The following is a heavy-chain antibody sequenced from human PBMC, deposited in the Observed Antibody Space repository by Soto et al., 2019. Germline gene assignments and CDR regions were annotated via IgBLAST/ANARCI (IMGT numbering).Heavy chain of an antibody. J-gene: IGHJ6*03. D-gene: IGHD1-26*01. V-gene: IGHV3-20*04. CDR2: INWDGGST. CDR3: VRVGASGYQYHMDV. Sequence: GGSLRLSCAASGFSFDDNGMSWVRQVPGKGLEWVSGINWDGGSTAYADSVKGRFTISRDNAKNSLYLQINSLRVEDTALYYCVRVGASGYQYHMDVWGQGTTVTVSS. CDR1: GFSFDDNG.